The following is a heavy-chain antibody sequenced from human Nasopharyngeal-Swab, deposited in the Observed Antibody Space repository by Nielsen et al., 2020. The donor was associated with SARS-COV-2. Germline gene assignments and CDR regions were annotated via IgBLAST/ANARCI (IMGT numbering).Heavy chain of an antibody. J-gene: IGHJ5*02. V-gene: IGHV1-69*10. Sequence: WVRQAPGQGLEWMGGTIPILGIANYAQKFQGRVTITADKSTSTAYMELSSLRSEDTAVYYCARGGRGVVVPAAIGWFDPWGQGTLVTVSS. CDR2: TIPILGIA. D-gene: IGHD2-2*01. CDR3: ARGGRGVVVPAAIGWFDP.